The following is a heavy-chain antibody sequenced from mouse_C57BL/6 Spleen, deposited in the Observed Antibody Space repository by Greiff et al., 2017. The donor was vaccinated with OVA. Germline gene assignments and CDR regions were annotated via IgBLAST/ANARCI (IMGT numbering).Heavy chain of an antibody. CDR3: AIYYDYDGGAY. V-gene: IGHV1-82*01. J-gene: IGHJ3*01. CDR1: GYAFSSSW. CDR2: IYPGDGDT. D-gene: IGHD2-4*01. Sequence: QVQLQQSGPELVKPGASVKISCKASGYAFSSSWMNWVKQRPGKGLEWIGRIYPGDGDTNYNGKFKGKATLTADKSSSTAYMQLSSLTSEDSAVYFCAIYYDYDGGAYWGQGALVTV.